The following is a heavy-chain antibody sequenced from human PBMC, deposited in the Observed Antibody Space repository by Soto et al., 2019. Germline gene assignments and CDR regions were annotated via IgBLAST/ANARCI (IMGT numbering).Heavy chain of an antibody. D-gene: IGHD2-2*01. Sequence: QVQLVQSGAEVKKPGSSVKVSCKASGGTFSSYAISWVRQAPGQGLEWMGGIIPISDTTNYAQKFQSRVPITADESTSKAYMELSSLRSEDTAVYYCARSQGSSTSLEIYYYYYYGMDVWGQGTTVTVSS. CDR3: ARSQGSSTSLEIYYYYYYGMDV. CDR2: IIPISDTT. CDR1: GGTFSSYA. V-gene: IGHV1-69*01. J-gene: IGHJ6*02.